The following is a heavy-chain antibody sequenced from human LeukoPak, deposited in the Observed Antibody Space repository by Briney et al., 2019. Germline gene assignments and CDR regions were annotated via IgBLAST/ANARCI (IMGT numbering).Heavy chain of an antibody. CDR1: GFTVRSNY. V-gene: IGHV3-66*01. Sequence: GGTLRLSCAASGFTVRSNYMSWVRQAPGKGLEWVSVIYSGGSTYYTDSVKGRFTISRDNSKNTLYLQMNSLRAEDTAVYYCASESFGGDYRPGWFDPWGQGTLVTVSS. CDR2: IYSGGST. D-gene: IGHD4-17*01. CDR3: ASESFGGDYRPGWFDP. J-gene: IGHJ5*02.